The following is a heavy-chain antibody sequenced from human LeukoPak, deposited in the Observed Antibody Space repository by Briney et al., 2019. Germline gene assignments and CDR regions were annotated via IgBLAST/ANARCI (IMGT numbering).Heavy chain of an antibody. CDR2: IWYGGSNK. CDR3: AKDRSPLSMIVVLSWYFDY. D-gene: IGHD3-22*01. CDR1: GFTFSSYG. J-gene: IGHJ4*02. Sequence: GGSLRLSCAASGFTFSSYGMHWVRQAPGKGLEWVAVIWYGGSNKYYADSVKGRFTISRDNSKNTLYLQMNSLRAEDTAVYYCAKDRSPLSMIVVLSWYFDYWGQGTLVTVSS. V-gene: IGHV3-30*02.